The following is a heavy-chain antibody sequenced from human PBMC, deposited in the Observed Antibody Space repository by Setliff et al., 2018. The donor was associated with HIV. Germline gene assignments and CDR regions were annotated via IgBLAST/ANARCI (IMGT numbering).Heavy chain of an antibody. CDR2: INPNTGGT. CDR3: ARGRTNSSYYNFWSAYSSTMDV. V-gene: IGHV1-2*04. J-gene: IGHJ6*02. D-gene: IGHD3-3*01. CDR1: GYTFTGYY. Sequence: GASVKVSCKASGYTFTGYYIQWVRQAPGQGLEWMGWINPNTGGTDYAQKFQGWVTMTRETSISTAYMELRRLKSDDAAVYYCARGRTNSSYYNFWSAYSSTMDVWGHGTTVTVTS.